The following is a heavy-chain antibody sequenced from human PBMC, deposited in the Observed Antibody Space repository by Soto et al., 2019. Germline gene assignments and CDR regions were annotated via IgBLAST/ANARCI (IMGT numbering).Heavy chain of an antibody. CDR3: ARLPYSYVSLYFFDF. CDR1: GFTFSNYA. D-gene: IGHD5-18*01. V-gene: IGHV3-23*01. J-gene: IGHJ4*02. Sequence: EVQVLESGGGLVQPGGSLRLSCAASGFTFSNYAVSWVRQSPGRGLEWVASISDRGGSTKYADSVNGRFTISRDNSRNRLFLQMDTLRAEDTAVYYCARLPYSYVSLYFFDFWGQGTLVTVSS. CDR2: ISDRGGST.